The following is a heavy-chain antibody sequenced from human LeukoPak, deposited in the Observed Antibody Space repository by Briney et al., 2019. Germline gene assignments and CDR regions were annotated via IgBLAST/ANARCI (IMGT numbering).Heavy chain of an antibody. V-gene: IGHV4-38-2*01. Sequence: GSLRLSCAASGFTFSNAWMSWVRQAPGKGLEWIGSIYYSGSTYYNPSLKSRVTISVDTSKNQFSLKLSSVTAADTAVYYCTRGSIAYYYMDVWGKGTTVTISS. CDR1: GFTFSNAW. CDR3: TRGSIAYYYMDV. D-gene: IGHD3-22*01. CDR2: IYYSGST. J-gene: IGHJ6*03.